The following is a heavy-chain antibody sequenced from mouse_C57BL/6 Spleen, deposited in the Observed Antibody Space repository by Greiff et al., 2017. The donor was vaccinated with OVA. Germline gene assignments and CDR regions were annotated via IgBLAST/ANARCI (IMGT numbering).Heavy chain of an antibody. CDR3: TYYGYDLYAMDY. CDR1: GFNIKDYY. V-gene: IGHV14-1*01. D-gene: IGHD2-2*01. Sequence: VQLQQSGAELVRPGASVKLSCTASGFNIKDYYMHWVKQRPEQGLEWIGRIDPEDGDTEYAPKFQGKATMTADTSSNTAYLPLSSLTSEDTAVYYCTYYGYDLYAMDYWGQGTSVTVSS. J-gene: IGHJ4*01. CDR2: IDPEDGDT.